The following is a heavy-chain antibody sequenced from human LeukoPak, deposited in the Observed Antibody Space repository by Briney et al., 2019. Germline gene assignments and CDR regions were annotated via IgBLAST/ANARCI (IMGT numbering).Heavy chain of an antibody. V-gene: IGHV4-4*02. CDR2: IYHSGST. CDR1: GGSISSSNW. Sequence: PSGTLSLTCAVSGGSISSSNWWSWVRRPPGKGLEWIGEIYHSGSTNYNPSLKSRVTISLDKSKNQFSLKLSSVTAADTAVYYCARVCMARGAFDYWGQGTLVTVSS. J-gene: IGHJ4*02. CDR3: ARVCMARGAFDY. D-gene: IGHD3-10*01.